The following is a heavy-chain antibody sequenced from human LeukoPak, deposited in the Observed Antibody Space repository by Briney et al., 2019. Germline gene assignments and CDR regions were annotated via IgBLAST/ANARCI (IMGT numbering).Heavy chain of an antibody. CDR2: IYDSGST. J-gene: IGHJ5*02. D-gene: IGHD3-10*01. CDR1: GDSVTNDDVF. CDR3: ARHYGP. Sequence: PSETLSLTCTVSGDSVTNDDVFWGWTRQPPGKGLEWIGSIYDSGSTYYNPSLKSRVTISVDTSKNQFSLKLNSVTAADTAVYYYARHYGPWGQGTLVTASS. V-gene: IGHV4-39*01.